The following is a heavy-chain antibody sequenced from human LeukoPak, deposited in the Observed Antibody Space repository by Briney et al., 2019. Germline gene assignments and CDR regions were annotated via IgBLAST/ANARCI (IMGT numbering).Heavy chain of an antibody. V-gene: IGHV1-2*02. Sequence: GASVEVSCKASGYTLTDNHLYWVRQAPGQGLEWMGWIDPNSGVTNFAQNFQGRLTMTTDTSINTAYMELSRLTSDDTTVYYCARELGINAFDVWGQGTLVTVSS. CDR1: GYTLTDNH. CDR3: ARELGINAFDV. CDR2: IDPNSGVT. J-gene: IGHJ3*01. D-gene: IGHD1-26*01.